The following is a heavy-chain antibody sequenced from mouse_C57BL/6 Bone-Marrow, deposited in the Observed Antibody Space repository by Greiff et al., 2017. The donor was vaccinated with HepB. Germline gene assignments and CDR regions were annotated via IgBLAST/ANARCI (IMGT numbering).Heavy chain of an antibody. CDR2: ISNGGGST. J-gene: IGHJ4*01. V-gene: IGHV5-12*01. Sequence: EVMLVESGGGLVQPGGSLKLSCAASGFTFSDYYMYWVRQTPEKRLEWVAYISNGGGSTYYPETVKGRFTISRDNAKNSLYLQMSRLKSEDTAMYYCARHGSYAMDYWGQGTSVTVSS. CDR1: GFTFSDYY. CDR3: ARHGSYAMDY. D-gene: IGHD2-2*01.